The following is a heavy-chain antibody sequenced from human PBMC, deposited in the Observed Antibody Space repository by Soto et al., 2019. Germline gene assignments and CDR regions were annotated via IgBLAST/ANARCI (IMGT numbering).Heavy chain of an antibody. CDR2: LSPTSGKT. V-gene: IGHV1-8*01. CDR3: TRVARPAALYFQH. J-gene: IGHJ1*01. Sequence: QVQLVQSGAEVKKPGASVKVSCKPSGYTFTSYDIHWVRQAPGQGHEWMGWLSPTSGKTGYAQKFQGRVTMTRNASRSTAYMELISLSSEDTAVYYGTRVARPAALYFQHLGQGTLVTVSS. D-gene: IGHD6-25*01. CDR1: GYTFTSYD.